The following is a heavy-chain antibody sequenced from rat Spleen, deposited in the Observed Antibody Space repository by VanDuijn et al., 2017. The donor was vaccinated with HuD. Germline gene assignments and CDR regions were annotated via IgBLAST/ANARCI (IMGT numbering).Heavy chain of an antibody. D-gene: IGHD1-1*01. J-gene: IGHJ3*01. Sequence: EVQLVESGGGLVQPGRSLKLSCAASGFNFSDYNMAWVRQAPKKGLEWVATIIYDGSRTYYRDSVKGRFTVSRANAKSTLYLQMDSLRSEDTATYYCARQGLQWWWFAYWGQGTLVTVSS. CDR2: IIYDGSRT. V-gene: IGHV5-7*01. CDR3: ARQGLQWWWFAY. CDR1: GFNFSDYN.